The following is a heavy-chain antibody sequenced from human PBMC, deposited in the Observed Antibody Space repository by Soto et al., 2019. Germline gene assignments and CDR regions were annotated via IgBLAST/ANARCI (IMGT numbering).Heavy chain of an antibody. CDR3: AGDSKIYYYGMDV. Sequence: GGSLRLSCAASGFTFSSYGMHWVRQAPGKGLEWVAVIWYDGSNKYYADSVKGRFTISRDNSKNTLYLQMNSLRAEDTAVYYCAGDSKIYYYGMDVWGQGTTVTVSS. V-gene: IGHV3-33*01. J-gene: IGHJ6*02. CDR1: GFTFSSYG. CDR2: IWYDGSNK. D-gene: IGHD3-3*02.